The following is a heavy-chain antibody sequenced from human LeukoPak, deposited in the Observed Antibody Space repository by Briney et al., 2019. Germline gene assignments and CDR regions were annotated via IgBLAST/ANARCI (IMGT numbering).Heavy chain of an antibody. Sequence: GGSLRLSCAASGFTFSNYGMPWVRQAPGKGLEWVSAIDESGVKTYYTDSVKGRLTISRDNSKNTLYLHMSSLRAEDTALYYCARGTVWRLGSYGLDVWGQGTTVTVSS. CDR3: ARGTVWRLGSYGLDV. V-gene: IGHV3-23*01. D-gene: IGHD3-16*01. J-gene: IGHJ6*02. CDR2: IDESGVKT. CDR1: GFTFSNYG.